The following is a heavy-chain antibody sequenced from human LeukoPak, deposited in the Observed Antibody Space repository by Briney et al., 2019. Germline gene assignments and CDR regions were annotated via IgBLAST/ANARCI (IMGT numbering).Heavy chain of an antibody. CDR1: GGSFSGYY. V-gene: IGHV4-59*01. CDR3: ARRDWSFRQLAHIFDY. D-gene: IGHD6-6*01. CDR2: IYYSGST. J-gene: IGHJ4*02. Sequence: SETLSLTCAVYGGSFSGYYWSWIRQPPGKGLEWIGFIYYSGSTNYNPSLKSRVTISVDTSTNQFSLKLSSVTTADTAVYYCARRDWSFRQLAHIFDYWGQGTLVTVSS.